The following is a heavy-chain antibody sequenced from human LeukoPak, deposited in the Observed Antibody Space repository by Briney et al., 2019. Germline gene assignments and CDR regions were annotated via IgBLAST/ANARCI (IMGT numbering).Heavy chain of an antibody. J-gene: IGHJ4*02. Sequence: GASVKVSCKASGYTFIGYYMHWVRQAPGQGLEWMGWINPNSGGTNYAQKFQGRVTMTRDTSISTAYMELSRLRSDDTAVYYCASVVVVAATQNYFDYWGQGTLVTVSS. CDR1: GYTFIGYY. V-gene: IGHV1-2*02. D-gene: IGHD2-15*01. CDR3: ASVVVVAATQNYFDY. CDR2: INPNSGGT.